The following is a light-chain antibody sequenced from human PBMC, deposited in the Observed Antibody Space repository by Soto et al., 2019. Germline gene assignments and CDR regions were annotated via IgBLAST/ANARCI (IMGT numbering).Light chain of an antibody. J-gene: IGKJ4*01. CDR2: DAS. CDR1: QSVSSY. Sequence: EIVLTQSPATLSLSPGERATLSCRASQSVSSYLAWYQQKPGQAPRLLIYDASNRATGIPARFSGSGSGTDFTLTISSLEPEYFSVYYCKQRSNWPPLTFGGGTKVEIK. V-gene: IGKV3-11*01. CDR3: KQRSNWPPLT.